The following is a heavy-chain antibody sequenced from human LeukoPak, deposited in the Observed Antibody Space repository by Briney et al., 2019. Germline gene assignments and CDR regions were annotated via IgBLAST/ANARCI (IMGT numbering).Heavy chain of an antibody. CDR3: ARGPYSSDAGY. CDR1: GGSISSYH. J-gene: IGHJ4*02. Sequence: SETLSLTCTVSGGSISSYHWSWIRQPPGKGLEWIGYIYYSGSTNYNPSLKSRVTISLDTSKNQFSLKVSSVTAADTAVYYCARGPYSSDAGYWGQGTLVTVSS. CDR2: IYYSGST. D-gene: IGHD6-25*01. V-gene: IGHV4-59*08.